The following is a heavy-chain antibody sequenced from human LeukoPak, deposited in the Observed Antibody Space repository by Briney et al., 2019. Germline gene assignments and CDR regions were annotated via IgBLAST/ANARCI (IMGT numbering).Heavy chain of an antibody. D-gene: IGHD6-6*01. Sequence: ASVKVSCKASGYTFTSCYMHWVRQAPGQGLEWMGIINPSGGSTSYAQKFQGRVTMTTDTSTSTVYMELRSLRSDDTAVYYCAREGLRSIAARRGTRDYMDVWGKGTTVIVSS. CDR3: AREGLRSIAARRGTRDYMDV. CDR2: INPSGGST. V-gene: IGHV1-46*01. J-gene: IGHJ6*03. CDR1: GYTFTSCY.